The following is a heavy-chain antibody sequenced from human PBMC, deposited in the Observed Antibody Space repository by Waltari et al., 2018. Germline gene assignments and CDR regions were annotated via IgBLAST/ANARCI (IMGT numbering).Heavy chain of an antibody. V-gene: IGHV1-69*04. J-gene: IGHJ5*01. CDR3: GTGVEPWFDS. CDR2: FLPFVDVT. CDR1: RDTFTNYG. Sequence: QVQLVQSGAEVKKPGSSVKVSCKASRDTFTNYGVTWLRQAPGQGLEWMGRFLPFVDVTNYAQKFQGRVTSTADKSTDTAYMELTSLTSEDTAVYYCGTGVEPWFDSWGQGTLLTVSS.